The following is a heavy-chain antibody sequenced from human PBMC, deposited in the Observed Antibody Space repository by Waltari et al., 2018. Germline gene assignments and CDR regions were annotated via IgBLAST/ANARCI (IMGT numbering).Heavy chain of an antibody. Sequence: QVHLQESGPGLAKPSQTLSLPCSVSGASLNSGDYYWSWIRQPPGKGLEWIGYISYSGTTYYTPSLKSRVSISLDTAKNDFSLEVRSVTAADTAMYYCARVDTIFGVVPHADAFDIWGQGTMVTVAS. D-gene: IGHD3-3*01. CDR3: ARVDTIFGVVPHADAFDI. J-gene: IGHJ3*02. CDR2: ISYSGTT. V-gene: IGHV4-30-4*08. CDR1: GASLNSGDYY.